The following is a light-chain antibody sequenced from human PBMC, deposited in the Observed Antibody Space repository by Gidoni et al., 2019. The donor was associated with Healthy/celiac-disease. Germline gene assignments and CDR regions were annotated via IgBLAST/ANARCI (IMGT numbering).Light chain of an antibody. CDR1: QSIRSW. CDR2: TAS. CDR3: QQYNSYSRT. V-gene: IGKV1-5*03. J-gene: IGKJ1*01. Sequence: DIEIAQSPSTMSASVGDRVTITCRASQSIRSWLAWYQQKPGKAPKLLIYTASSLESGVPSRFSGSGSGTEFTLTISSLQPDDFATYYCQQYNSYSRTFGEGTKVEIK.